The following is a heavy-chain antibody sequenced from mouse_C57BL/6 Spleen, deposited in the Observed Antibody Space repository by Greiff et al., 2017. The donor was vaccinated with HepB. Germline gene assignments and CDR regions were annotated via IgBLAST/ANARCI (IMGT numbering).Heavy chain of an antibody. D-gene: IGHD2-1*01. CDR3: ARNIYSTLYYAMDY. J-gene: IGHJ4*01. V-gene: IGHV2-2*01. CDR1: GFSLTSYG. CDR2: IWSGGST. Sequence: VQLQESGPGLVQPSQSLSITCTVSGFSLTSYGVHWVRQSPGKGLEWLGVIWSGGSTDYNAAFISRLSISKDNSKSQVFFKMNSLQADDTAIYYCARNIYSTLYYAMDYWGQGTSVTVSS.